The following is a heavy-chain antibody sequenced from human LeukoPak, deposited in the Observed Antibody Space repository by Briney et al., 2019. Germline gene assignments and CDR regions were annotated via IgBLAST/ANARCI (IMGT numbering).Heavy chain of an antibody. CDR2: ISASGATT. D-gene: IGHD5-24*01. Sequence: GGSLRLSCAASGFAFSSYAMNWVRQAPGEGLEWVSGISASGATTYYADSVKGRFTISRDNSKSTLFLQLSSLRAEDTAVYYCAKDRDGYNPSNFDYWGQGTLVTVSS. J-gene: IGHJ4*02. V-gene: IGHV3-23*01. CDR1: GFAFSSYA. CDR3: AKDRDGYNPSNFDY.